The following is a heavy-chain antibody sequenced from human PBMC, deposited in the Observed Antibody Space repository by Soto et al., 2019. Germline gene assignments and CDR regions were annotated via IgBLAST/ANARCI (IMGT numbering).Heavy chain of an antibody. CDR2: ISGSGDST. J-gene: IGHJ4*02. V-gene: IGHV3-23*01. D-gene: IGHD1-1*01. CDR1: GFTFSSYA. CDR3: AKRATGTYFEY. Sequence: EVQLLESGGGLVQPGGSLRLSCAASGFTFSSYAMSWVRQAPGKGLEWVSVISGSGDSTYYADSVKGRFTISRDNSENTLYLQMNSLRAEDTAVYSCAKRATGTYFEYWGRGTLVTVSS.